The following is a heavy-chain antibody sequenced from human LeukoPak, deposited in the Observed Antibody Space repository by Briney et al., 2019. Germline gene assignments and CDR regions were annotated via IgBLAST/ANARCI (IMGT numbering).Heavy chain of an antibody. V-gene: IGHV3-21*01. CDR1: GFTVSNYD. CDR2: ISSSSSYI. J-gene: IGHJ4*02. D-gene: IGHD5-24*01. CDR3: ARGEEKATVTALDS. Sequence: GGSLRLSCAASGFTVSNYDMHWVRQTPGKGLEWVSAISSSSSYIYYADSIKGRFTISRDNAENSLYLQMNSLRAVDTAVYFCARGEEKATVTALDSWGQGTLVTVSS.